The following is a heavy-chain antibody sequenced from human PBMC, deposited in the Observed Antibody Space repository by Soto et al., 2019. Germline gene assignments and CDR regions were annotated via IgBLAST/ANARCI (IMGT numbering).Heavy chain of an antibody. CDR1: GYTFTGYY. V-gene: IGHV1-2*04. CDR2: INPNSGGT. J-gene: IGHJ6*03. D-gene: IGHD1-7*01. Sequence: ASVKVSCKASGYTFTGYYMHWVRQAPGQGLEWMGWINPNSGGTNYAQKFQGWVTMTRDTSISTAYMELSRLRSDDTAVYYCARGPTGASSTYYDYYYMDVWGKGTTVTVSS. CDR3: ARGPTGASSTYYDYYYMDV.